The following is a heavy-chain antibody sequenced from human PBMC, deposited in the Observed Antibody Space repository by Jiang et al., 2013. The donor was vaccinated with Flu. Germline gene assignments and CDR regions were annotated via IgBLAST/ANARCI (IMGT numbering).Heavy chain of an antibody. D-gene: IGHD3-22*01. V-gene: IGHV4-39*01. CDR1: GGSISSSSYY. CDR2: IYYSGST. J-gene: IGHJ1*01. Sequence: TCTVSGGSISSSSYYWGWIRQPPGKGLEWIGSIYYSGSTYYNPSLKSRVTISVDTSKNQFSLKLSSVTAADTAVYYCAGGPSAYYYDSSGYLVGYFQHWGQGTLVTVSS. CDR3: AGGPSAYYYDSSGYLVGYFQH.